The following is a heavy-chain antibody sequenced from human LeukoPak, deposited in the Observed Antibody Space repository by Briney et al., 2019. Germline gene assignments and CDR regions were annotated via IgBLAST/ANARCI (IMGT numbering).Heavy chain of an antibody. V-gene: IGHV4-59*01. J-gene: IGHJ5*02. D-gene: IGHD3-16*02. CDR2: IYYSGST. CDR1: GGSISSYY. Sequence: SETLSLTCTVSGGSISSYYWSWIRQPPGKGLEWIGYIYYSGSTNYNPSLKSRVTISVDTSKNQFSLKLGSVTAADTAVNYCAGSIMITFGGVIVSPWGQGTLVTVSS. CDR3: AGSIMITFGGVIVSP.